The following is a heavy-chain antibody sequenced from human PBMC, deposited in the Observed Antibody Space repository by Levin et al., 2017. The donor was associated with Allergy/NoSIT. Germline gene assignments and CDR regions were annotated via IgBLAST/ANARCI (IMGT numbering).Heavy chain of an antibody. V-gene: IGHV3-30*18. CDR2: ISYDGSNK. Sequence: GGSLRLSCAASGFTFSYYGMHWVRQAPGKGLEWVAVISYDGSNKYFADSVKGRFTISRDSSKNTLYLQMNSLRAEDTAVYYCAKGLGNSGYDPCDYWGQGTLVTVSS. J-gene: IGHJ4*02. CDR1: GFTFSYYG. CDR3: AKGLGNSGYDPCDY. D-gene: IGHD5-12*01.